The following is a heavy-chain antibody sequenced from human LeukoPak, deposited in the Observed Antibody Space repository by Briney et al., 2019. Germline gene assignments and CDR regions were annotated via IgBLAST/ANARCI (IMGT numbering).Heavy chain of an antibody. J-gene: IGHJ2*01. CDR1: GGSFSGYY. D-gene: IGHD3-3*01. CDR3: AREGTYYDFWSGYYKPNLVDY. CDR2: INHSGST. Sequence: SETLSLTCAVYGGSFSGYYWSWIRQPPGKGLEWIGEINHSGSTNYNPPLKSRVTISVDTSKNQFSLRLSSVTAADTAVYYCAREGTYYDFWSGYYKPNLVDYWGRGTLVTVSS. V-gene: IGHV4-34*01.